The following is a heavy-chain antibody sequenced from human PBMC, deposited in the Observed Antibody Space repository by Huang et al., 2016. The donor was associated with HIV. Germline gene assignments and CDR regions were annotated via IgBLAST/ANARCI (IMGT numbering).Heavy chain of an antibody. CDR2: ISNDGSNN. CDR1: GFPFNNHA. J-gene: IGHJ3*02. D-gene: IGHD5-18*01. Sequence: QVQLVESGGGVVQPGRSLRLSCAASGFPFNNHAMNWVRQAPGKGLDWVAGISNDGSNNYYADSVKGRFTISRDSSKSTLFLHMTSLRTEDTAVYYCARAKDTWDAYDIWGQGTMVIVSS. CDR3: ARAKDTWDAYDI. V-gene: IGHV3-30-3*01.